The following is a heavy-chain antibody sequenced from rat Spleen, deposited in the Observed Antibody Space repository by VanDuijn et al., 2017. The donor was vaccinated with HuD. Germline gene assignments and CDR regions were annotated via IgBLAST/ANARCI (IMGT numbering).Heavy chain of an antibody. CDR2: IIYDGSRT. CDR1: GFTFSDSN. CDR3: ARHGGRRAPNGYFDY. J-gene: IGHJ2*01. V-gene: IGHV5S10*01. D-gene: IGHD3-4*01. Sequence: EVQLVESGGGLVQPGRSLKLSCAASGFTFSDSNMAWVRQAPKKGLDWVATIIYDGSRTYYRDSVKGRFTISRENVKSTLYLQVDSVGSEDTATYYCARHGGRRAPNGYFDYWGQGVMVTVSS.